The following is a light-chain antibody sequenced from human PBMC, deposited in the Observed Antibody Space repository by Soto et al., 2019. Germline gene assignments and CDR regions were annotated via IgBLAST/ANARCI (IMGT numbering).Light chain of an antibody. J-gene: IGKJ1*01. CDR1: QTISTW. Sequence: QVPHSSQPLSASVGDRVPITLCASQTISTWMAWYQQKPGKAPKLLVYDASTLQSGVASRFSGSGSGTEFTLIISGLQPDDSATYYCQQYTNTNNPWMFGQGTKVDI. V-gene: IGKV1-5*01. CDR3: QQYTNTNNPWM. CDR2: DAS.